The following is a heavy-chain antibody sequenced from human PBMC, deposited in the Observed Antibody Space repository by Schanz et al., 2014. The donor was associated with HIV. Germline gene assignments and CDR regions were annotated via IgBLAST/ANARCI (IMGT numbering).Heavy chain of an antibody. CDR3: AKIRGTRGAYDGMDV. V-gene: IGHV3-23*04. CDR2: ITGSGVST. CDR1: GFTFRSYA. J-gene: IGHJ6*02. D-gene: IGHD3-10*01. Sequence: VQLVESGGGVVQPGGSLRLTCAASGFTFRSYAMTWVRQAPGKGLDWVSGITGSGVSTYYADSVKGRFTISRDNSKNTMFLQMNSLRVEDTAIYYCAKIRGTRGAYDGMDVWGQGTTVTVSS.